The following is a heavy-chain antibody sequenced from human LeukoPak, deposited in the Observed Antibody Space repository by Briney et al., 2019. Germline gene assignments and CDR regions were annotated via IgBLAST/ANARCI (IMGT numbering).Heavy chain of an antibody. CDR2: ISGSGGST. D-gene: IGHD2-15*01. J-gene: IGHJ4*02. CDR1: GFTFSSYA. CDR3: AKWGCSGGSCYPFDY. Sequence: PGGSLRLSCAASGFTFSSYAMSWVRQAPGKGLEWVSAISGSGGSTYYADSVKGRFTISRDNSKNTLYLQMNSLRAEDTAVYCCAKWGCSGGSCYPFDYWGQGTLVTVSS. V-gene: IGHV3-23*01.